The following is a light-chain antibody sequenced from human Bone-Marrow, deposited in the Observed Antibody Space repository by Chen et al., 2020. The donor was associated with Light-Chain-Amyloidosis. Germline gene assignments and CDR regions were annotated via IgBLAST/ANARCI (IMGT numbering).Light chain of an antibody. J-gene: IGLJ1*01. CDR1: SSDVGGDNH. Sequence: QSALTQPASVSGSPGQSITISCTGTSSDVGGDNHVSWYQQHPDKAPKLMIYAVTNRPSWVRDRFSGSKSDNTASLTISGLQTEDEADYFCSSYTITNTLVFGSGTRVTVL. CDR3: SSYTITNTLV. CDR2: AVT. V-gene: IGLV2-14*01.